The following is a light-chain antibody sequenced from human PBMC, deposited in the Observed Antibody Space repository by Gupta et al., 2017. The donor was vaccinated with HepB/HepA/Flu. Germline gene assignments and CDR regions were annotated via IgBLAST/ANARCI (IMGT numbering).Light chain of an antibody. CDR1: QSVSNS. CDR3: QQYGGSPRT. J-gene: IGKJ2*01. Sequence: EIVLTQSPGILSLSPGEKVTLSCRASQSVSNSLAWYQQKPGQAPRLLIYDASSRATGIPDRFSGSRSGTDFTLTISRLEPEDFAVYHCQQYGGSPRTFGQGTXME. V-gene: IGKV3-20*01. CDR2: DAS.